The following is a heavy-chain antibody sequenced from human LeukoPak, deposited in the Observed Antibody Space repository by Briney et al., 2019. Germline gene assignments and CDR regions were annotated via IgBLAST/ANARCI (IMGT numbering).Heavy chain of an antibody. V-gene: IGHV3-23*01. CDR2: INGSGGST. D-gene: IGHD3-22*01. Sequence: GASLRLSCAASGFTFSSYAMGWVRQAPGKGLEWVSAINGSGGSTYYADSVKGRFTISRDNSKNTVYLQMNSLRAEDTAVYYCAKGHSFITMIGLFDYWGQGTLVTVSS. J-gene: IGHJ4*02. CDR3: AKGHSFITMIGLFDY. CDR1: GFTFSSYA.